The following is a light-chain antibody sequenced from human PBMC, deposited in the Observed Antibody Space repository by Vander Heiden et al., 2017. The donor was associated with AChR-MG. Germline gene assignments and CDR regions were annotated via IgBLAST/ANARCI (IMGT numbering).Light chain of an antibody. J-gene: IGKJ2*01. Sequence: EIVMTQSPATLSVSPGERATLSCRASQSVTSNLAWYQQKPGQAPRLLIYGASTRATGSPDRFSGSGSGTEFTLTISSLQSEEFAVYYCQQYNNWPPPMYTFGQGTKLEIK. CDR2: GAS. CDR3: QQYNNWPPPMYT. CDR1: QSVTSN. V-gene: IGKV3-15*01.